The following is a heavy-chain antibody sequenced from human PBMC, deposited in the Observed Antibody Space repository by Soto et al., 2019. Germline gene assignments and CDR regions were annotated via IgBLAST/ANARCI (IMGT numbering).Heavy chain of an antibody. D-gene: IGHD6-6*01. CDR2: IYYSGST. V-gene: IGHV4-61*01. Sequence: SETLSLTCTVSGGSVSSGSYYWSWIRQPPGKGLEWIGYIYYSGSTNYNPSLKSRVTISVDTSKNQFSLKLSSVTAADTAVYYCARGTARARGVKGAAPSDYWGQGTLVTVSS. CDR1: GGSVSSGSYY. J-gene: IGHJ4*02. CDR3: ARGTARARGVKGAAPSDY.